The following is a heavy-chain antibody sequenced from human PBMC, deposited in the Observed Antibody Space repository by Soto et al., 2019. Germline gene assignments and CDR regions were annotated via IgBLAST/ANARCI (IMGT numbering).Heavy chain of an antibody. CDR3: ARVQRDTAMGHFDY. V-gene: IGHV4-30-4*01. Sequence: QVQLQESGPGLVKPSQTLSLICSVSGGSINSVDYYWSWLRQTQGKGLEWIGYTSHFGTADYMPSLKSRVTMSVDTSKNQFSLRLSSVTVADTAVYYCARVQRDTAMGHFDYWGQGTLVIVSS. D-gene: IGHD5-18*01. CDR2: TSHFGTA. CDR1: GGSINSVDYY. J-gene: IGHJ4*02.